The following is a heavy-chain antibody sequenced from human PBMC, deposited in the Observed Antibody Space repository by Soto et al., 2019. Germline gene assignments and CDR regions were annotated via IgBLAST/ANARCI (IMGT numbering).Heavy chain of an antibody. D-gene: IGHD4-17*01. CDR3: ARARVAPTGDNYYAMDV. V-gene: IGHV1-2*04. Sequence: QARLVQSGAEVKKPGASVKVSCKASGFTFSGYYLHWVRQAPGRGLEWMGWINPKNAGTNYTHKFHGWVTMTRDTSINAAYMELTRLRYDDTAVYYCARARVAPTGDNYYAMDVWGQGTTVTVSS. CDR2: INPKNAGT. CDR1: GFTFSGYY. J-gene: IGHJ6*02.